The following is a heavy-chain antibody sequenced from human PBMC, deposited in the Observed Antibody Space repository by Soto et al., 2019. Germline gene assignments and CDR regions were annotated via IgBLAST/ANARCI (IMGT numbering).Heavy chain of an antibody. J-gene: IGHJ6*03. D-gene: IGHD3-9*01. Sequence: QVQLVQSGAEVKKPGASVKVSWKASGYTFTSYYMHWVRQSPGQGLEWMGIINPSGGSTSYAQKFQGRVTMTRHTSTSTVYMELSSLRSEDTAVYYCAREELVYYYMDVWGKGTTVTVSS. CDR2: INPSGGST. V-gene: IGHV1-46*03. CDR3: AREELVYYYMDV. CDR1: GYTFTSYY.